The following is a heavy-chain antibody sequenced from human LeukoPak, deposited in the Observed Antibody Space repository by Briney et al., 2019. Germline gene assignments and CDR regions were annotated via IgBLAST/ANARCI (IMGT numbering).Heavy chain of an antibody. CDR2: IYPGDSET. V-gene: IGHV5-51*01. CDR1: GSQFPNYW. CDR3: ARLIGRGPGVDY. D-gene: IGHD3/OR15-3a*01. J-gene: IGHJ4*02. Sequence: GGSLKTPRKGSGSQFPNYWIGWVRQLPGKGRQWMGIIYPGDSETRYSPPFQGQVTISADKSISTAYLQWSSLKASDTAMYYCARLIGRGPGVDYWGQGTLVSVSS.